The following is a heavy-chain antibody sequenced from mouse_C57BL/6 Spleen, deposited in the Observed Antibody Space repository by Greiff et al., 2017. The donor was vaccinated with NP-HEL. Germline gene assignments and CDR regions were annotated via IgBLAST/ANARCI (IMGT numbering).Heavy chain of an antibody. CDR1: GFNIKDDY. Sequence: EVQLVESGAELVRPGASVKLSCTASGFNIKDDYMHWVKQRPEQGLEWIGWIDPENGDTEYASKFQGKATITADTSSNTAYLQLSSLTSEDTAVYYCTVITTVVHWGQGTTLTVSS. CDR3: TVITTVVH. V-gene: IGHV14-4*01. D-gene: IGHD1-1*01. CDR2: IDPENGDT. J-gene: IGHJ2*01.